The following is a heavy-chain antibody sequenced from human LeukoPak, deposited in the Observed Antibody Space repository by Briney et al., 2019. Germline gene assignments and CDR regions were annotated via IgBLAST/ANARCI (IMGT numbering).Heavy chain of an antibody. Sequence: PSGTLSLTCAVSGGSISSSNWWSWVRQPPGKGLEWIGKIYHSGSTNYNPSLKSRVTISVDKSKNQFSLKLSSVTAADTAVYYCASRSSGWYGYYFDYWGQGTLVTVSS. J-gene: IGHJ4*02. CDR2: IYHSGST. V-gene: IGHV4-4*02. CDR1: GGSISSSNW. CDR3: ASRSSGWYGYYFDY. D-gene: IGHD6-19*01.